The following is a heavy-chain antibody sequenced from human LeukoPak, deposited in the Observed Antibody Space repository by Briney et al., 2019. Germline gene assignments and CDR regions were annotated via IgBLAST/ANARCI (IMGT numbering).Heavy chain of an antibody. CDR2: IYSGGDK. CDR3: AKDSNGWYQRGSNYFDY. J-gene: IGHJ4*02. V-gene: IGHV3-53*01. D-gene: IGHD6-19*01. CDR1: GFSVSNNY. Sequence: PAGGSLRLSCAASGFSVSNNYMSWVRQAPGKGLEWVSLIYSGGDKRYAASVKGRFTISRDNSKNTLYLQMDSLRAEDTAEYYCAKDSNGWYQRGSNYFDYWGQGTLVTVSS.